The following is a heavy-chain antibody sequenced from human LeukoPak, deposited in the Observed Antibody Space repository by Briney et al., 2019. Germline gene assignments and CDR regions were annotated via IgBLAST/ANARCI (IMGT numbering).Heavy chain of an antibody. J-gene: IGHJ3*01. Sequence: GESLKISCKGSGYSFTSYWIGWVRQMPGKGLEWMEINYPGDSDTTYSPSFQGQLTMSADKSISTAYLQWSSLKASDTAMYYCARRVSSSGFDAFDVWGQGTMVTVSS. V-gene: IGHV5-51*01. CDR1: GYSFTSYW. CDR3: ARRVSSSGFDAFDV. CDR2: NYPGDSDT. D-gene: IGHD5-12*01.